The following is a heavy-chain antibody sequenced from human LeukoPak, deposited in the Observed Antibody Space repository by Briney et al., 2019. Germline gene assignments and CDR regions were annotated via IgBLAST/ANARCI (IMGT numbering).Heavy chain of an antibody. CDR2: ISHDGSES. Sequence: PGGSLRHSCAASGFTFSSHAMVWVRQAPGKGLEWVSFISHDGSESFHTESVKGRFTISRDNFKNTVDLQVSGLKEEDTAVYYCARDWGQRGVGATLANWGQGALVIVSS. CDR1: GFTFSSHA. V-gene: IGHV3-30-3*01. CDR3: ARDWGQRGVGATLAN. J-gene: IGHJ4*02. D-gene: IGHD1-26*01.